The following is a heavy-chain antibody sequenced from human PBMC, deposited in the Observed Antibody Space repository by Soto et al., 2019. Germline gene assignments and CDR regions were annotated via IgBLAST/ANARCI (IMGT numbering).Heavy chain of an antibody. V-gene: IGHV3-7*01. J-gene: IGHJ5*02. CDR3: ARDWSTVDIVATITDVRSASEFDP. Sequence: GGSLRLSCAASGFTFSSYWMSWVRQAPGKGLEWVANIKQDGSEKYYVDSVKGRFTISRDNAKNSLYLQMNSLRAEDTAVYYCARDWSTVDIVATITDVRSASEFDPWGQGTLVTVSS. CDR2: IKQDGSEK. D-gene: IGHD5-12*01. CDR1: GFTFSSYW.